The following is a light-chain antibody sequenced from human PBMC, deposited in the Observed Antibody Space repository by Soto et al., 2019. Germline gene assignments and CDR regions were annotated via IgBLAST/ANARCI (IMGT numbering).Light chain of an antibody. CDR2: AAS. V-gene: IGKV1-12*01. J-gene: IGKJ4*01. CDR1: QGIDRW. Sequence: DIQMTQSPSSLSASVGDRVTITCRASQGIDRWLAWYQQKPGKAPKVLIYAASSLRSGVPSRFGGSGSGTDFSLTISSLQPEDLATYYCKQSKSFPLTFGGGTKVDIK. CDR3: KQSKSFPLT.